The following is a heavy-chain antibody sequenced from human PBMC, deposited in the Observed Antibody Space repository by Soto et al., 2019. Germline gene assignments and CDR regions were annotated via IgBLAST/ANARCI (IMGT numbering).Heavy chain of an antibody. D-gene: IGHD3-10*01. CDR3: ERGSTMVLNY. J-gene: IGHJ4*02. Sequence: SETLSLTCTVSGGSISSYYWSWIRQPPGKGLEWIGYIYYSGGTNYNPSLKSRVTISVDTSKNQFSLKLSSVTAADTAVYYCERGSTMVLNYWGQGTLVTVSS. CDR1: GGSISSYY. V-gene: IGHV4-59*01. CDR2: IYYSGGT.